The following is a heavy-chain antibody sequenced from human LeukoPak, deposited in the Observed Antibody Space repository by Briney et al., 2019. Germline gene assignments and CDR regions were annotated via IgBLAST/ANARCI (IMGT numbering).Heavy chain of an antibody. CDR3: ARDLSRDCGGDCEVGY. CDR2: ISAYNGNT. D-gene: IGHD2-21*02. CDR1: GYTFTSYG. V-gene: IGHV1-18*01. J-gene: IGHJ4*02. Sequence: ASVKVSCKASGYTFTSYGISWVRQAPGQGLKWMGWISAYNGNTNYAQKLQGRVTMTTDTSTSTAYMELRSLRSDDTAVYYCARDLSRDCGGDCEVGYWGQGTLVTVSS.